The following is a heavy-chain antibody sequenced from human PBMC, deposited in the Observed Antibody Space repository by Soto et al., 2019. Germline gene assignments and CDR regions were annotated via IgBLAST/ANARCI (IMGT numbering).Heavy chain of an antibody. V-gene: IGHV4-34*01. CDR2: INHSGSP. CDR3: ARKFRAVAGTEFDY. Sequence: QVQLQQWGAGLLKPSETLSLTCAVYGGSFSAYYWSWIRQPPGKGLEWIGEINHSGSPNYNPSLKSRVTISLDTSKNQFSLNLSSVTAADTAVYYWARKFRAVAGTEFDYWGQGTLVTVSS. CDR1: GGSFSAYY. D-gene: IGHD6-19*01. J-gene: IGHJ4*02.